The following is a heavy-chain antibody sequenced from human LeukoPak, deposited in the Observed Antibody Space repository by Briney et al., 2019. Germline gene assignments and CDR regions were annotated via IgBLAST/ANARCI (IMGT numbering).Heavy chain of an antibody. V-gene: IGHV4-38-2*01. D-gene: IGHD4-11*01. CDR1: GYSISSGYY. CDR3: ATVSADY. Sequence: PPETLSLTCAVSGYSISSGYYWGWIRQPPGKGLEWIGSIYHSGSTYYNPSLKSRVTISVDTSKNQFSLKLSSVTAADTAVYYCATVSADYWGQGTLVTVSS. CDR2: IYHSGST. J-gene: IGHJ4*02.